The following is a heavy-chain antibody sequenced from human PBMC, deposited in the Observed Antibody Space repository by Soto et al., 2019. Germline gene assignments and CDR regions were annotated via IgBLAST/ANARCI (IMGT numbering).Heavy chain of an antibody. CDR2: IYSGGST. D-gene: IGHD1-1*01. CDR3: DRGGSRRLQLLFVFDS. V-gene: IGHV3-53*01. Sequence: PWGCLLLSCASSVFTVSINYMSWVRQAPGKGLELVSVIYSGGSTYYADSVKDRFTISRDNSKNTLYLQMNGLRAEDTAVYYCDRGGSRRLQLLFVFDSWGKGNLVTVSS. CDR1: VFTVSINY. J-gene: IGHJ4*02.